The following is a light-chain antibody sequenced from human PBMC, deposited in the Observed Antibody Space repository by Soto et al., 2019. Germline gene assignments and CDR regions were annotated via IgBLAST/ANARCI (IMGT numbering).Light chain of an antibody. CDR3: QQYYAYPLT. Sequence: DIQMTQSPSSLSASVGDRVTISCRASQDISIYLGWFQQKPGKAPKSLIYDASNLQSGVPSKFSGSGSGTDFTLTISSLQPEDFAVYYCQQYYAYPLTLGGGTKVEIK. CDR1: QDISIY. CDR2: DAS. J-gene: IGKJ4*01. V-gene: IGKV1-16*02.